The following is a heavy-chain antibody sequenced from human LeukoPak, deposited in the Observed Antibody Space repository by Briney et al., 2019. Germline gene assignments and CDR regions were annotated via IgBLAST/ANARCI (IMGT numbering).Heavy chain of an antibody. V-gene: IGHV3-30*02. CDR1: TFTFSSYG. CDR2: IRYDGNNK. CDR3: ANTMYSSGWSPFDY. Sequence: GGSLRLSCAASTFTFSSYGIHWVRQAPGKGLEWVAFIRYDGNNKYYVDSVKGRFTISRDNSKNTLYLQMNSLRVEDTAVYYCANTMYSSGWSPFDYWGQGTLVTVSS. J-gene: IGHJ4*02. D-gene: IGHD6-19*01.